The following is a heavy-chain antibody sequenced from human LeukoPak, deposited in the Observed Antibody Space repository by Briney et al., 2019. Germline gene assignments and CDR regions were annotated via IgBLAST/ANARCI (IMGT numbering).Heavy chain of an antibody. CDR3: ASVDVLTVYARLDY. CDR2: INPNSGGT. Sequence: ASVKVSCKASGYTFTVYYMHWVRQAPGQGLEGMGWINPNSGGTNYAQKFQGRVTMTRDTSISTAYMELSRLRSDDTAVYYCASVDVLTVYARLDYWGQGTLVTVSS. J-gene: IGHJ4*02. D-gene: IGHD2-8*01. CDR1: GYTFTVYY. V-gene: IGHV1-2*02.